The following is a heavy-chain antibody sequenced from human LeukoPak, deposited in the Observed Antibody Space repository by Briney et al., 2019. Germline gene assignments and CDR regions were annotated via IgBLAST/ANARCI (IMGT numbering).Heavy chain of an antibody. J-gene: IGHJ4*02. D-gene: IGHD3-10*01. CDR2: ISGSGGST. CDR1: GFTFSSYA. CDR3: AKSITMVRGIKGNYFDY. V-gene: IGHV3-23*01. Sequence: GGSLRLSCAASGFTFSSYAMSWVRQAPGKGLEWVSAISGSGGSTYYADSVKGRFTISRDNSKNTLYLQMNSLRAEDTAVYYCAKSITMVRGIKGNYFDYWGQGTLVTVSS.